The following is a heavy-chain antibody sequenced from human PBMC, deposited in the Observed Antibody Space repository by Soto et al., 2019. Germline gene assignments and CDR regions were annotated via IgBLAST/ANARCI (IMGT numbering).Heavy chain of an antibody. D-gene: IGHD1-20*01. V-gene: IGHV1-46*01. CDR2: INPSGGST. CDR1: GYTFTSYY. Sequence: QVQLVQSGAEVKKPGASVKVSCKASGYTFTSYYMHWVRQAPGQGLEWMGIINPSGGSTSYAQKFQGRVTMTRDTSTSTVYMELSSLRSEDTAVYYCASPTGYNWNRDAFDIWGQGTMVTVSS. J-gene: IGHJ3*02. CDR3: ASPTGYNWNRDAFDI.